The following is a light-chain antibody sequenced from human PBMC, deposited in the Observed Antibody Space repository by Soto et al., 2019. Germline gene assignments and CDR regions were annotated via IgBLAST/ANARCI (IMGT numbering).Light chain of an antibody. J-gene: IGKJ1*01. CDR1: QTIRYS. Sequence: DIPMTQSPSSLSASVGDRVTISCRASQTIRYSLNWYQQKPGKAPKVLIYDASTWQSGDPPRFSGRGSGTDFALTISSLQPEDFGGYDCLQTAGSRKWTLSQGTRVE. CDR3: LQTAGSRKWT. CDR2: DAS. V-gene: IGKV1-39*01.